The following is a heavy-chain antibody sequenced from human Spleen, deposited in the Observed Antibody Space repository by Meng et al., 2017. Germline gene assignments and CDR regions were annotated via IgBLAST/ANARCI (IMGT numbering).Heavy chain of an antibody. Sequence: ASVKVSCKASGYTFTSYGISWVRQAPGQGLEWMGWISAYNGNTNYAQKPQGRVTLTTDTTTSTAYMEMRSLRSDDTAVYYCGRVSGSGNFMDYWGQGTLVTVSS. CDR1: GYTFTSYG. CDR2: ISAYNGNT. V-gene: IGHV1-18*01. J-gene: IGHJ4*02. CDR3: GRVSGSGNFMDY. D-gene: IGHD3-10*01.